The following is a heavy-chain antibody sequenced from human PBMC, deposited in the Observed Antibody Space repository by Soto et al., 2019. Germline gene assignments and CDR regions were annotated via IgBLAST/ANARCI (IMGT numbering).Heavy chain of an antibody. CDR3: ATEDXXSXHAGTFQH. CDR2: ISYDGKSE. CDR1: GFTFSTYV. Sequence: QVQLVESGGGVVQPGRSLRLSCAASGFTFSTYVMHWVRQAPGKGLEWVAAISYDGKSEHYADSVKGRFTISRDNSKNTLYVQMXTLRAXDTAXYYCATEDXXSXHAGTFQHWGQGTLVTVSS. J-gene: IGHJ1*01. V-gene: IGHV3-30*04.